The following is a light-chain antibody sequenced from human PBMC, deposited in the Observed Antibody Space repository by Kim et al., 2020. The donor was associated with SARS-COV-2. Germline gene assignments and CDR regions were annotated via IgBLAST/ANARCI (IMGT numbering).Light chain of an antibody. Sequence: EIVLTQSPATLTLSPGERATLSCRASQSISSYLAWYQQKPGQSPRLLIYDASKRATGIPARFSGSGSGTDFTFTISSLEPEDFAVYYCQQRSDWPPVFSFGKGTKMEI. CDR3: QQRSDWPPVFS. CDR1: QSISSY. J-gene: IGKJ2*03. CDR2: DAS. V-gene: IGKV3-11*01.